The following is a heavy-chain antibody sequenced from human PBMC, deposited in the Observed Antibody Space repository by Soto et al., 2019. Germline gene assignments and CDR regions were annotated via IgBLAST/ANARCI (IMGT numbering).Heavy chain of an antibody. V-gene: IGHV4-59*08. J-gene: IGHJ6*03. CDR1: GGSISSDY. CDR3: ARLGTYGDYGYYYYYYMDV. CDR2: IYYSGST. Sequence: QVQLQESGPGLVKPSETLSLTCTVSGGSISSDYWSWIRQPPGKGLEWIGYIYYSGSTNYNPSLKSRVTISVDTSKNQFSLKLSSVTAADTAVYYCARLGTYGDYGYYYYYYMDVWGKGTTVTVSS. D-gene: IGHD4-17*01.